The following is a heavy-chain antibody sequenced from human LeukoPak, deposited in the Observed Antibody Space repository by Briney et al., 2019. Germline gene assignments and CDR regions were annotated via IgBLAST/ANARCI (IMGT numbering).Heavy chain of an antibody. CDR2: INPNSGGT. CDR3: ARWGDGYIFGVAGTDV. Sequence: ASLKVSCKASGYTFTGYYMHWVRQAPGQGLEWMGWINPNSGGTNYAQKFQGRVTMTRDTSISTAYMELSRLRSDDTAVYYCARWGDGYIFGVAGTDVWGKGTTVTVSS. CDR1: GYTFTGYY. J-gene: IGHJ6*04. D-gene: IGHD3-3*02. V-gene: IGHV1-2*02.